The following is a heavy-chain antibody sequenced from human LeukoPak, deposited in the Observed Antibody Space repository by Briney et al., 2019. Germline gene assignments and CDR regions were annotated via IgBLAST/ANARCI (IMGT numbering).Heavy chain of an antibody. CDR1: GFTFSSYA. V-gene: IGHV3-23*01. D-gene: IGHD3-10*01. CDR3: AKLASITMVRGVTVPHFDY. J-gene: IGHJ4*02. Sequence: GGSLRLSCAASGFTFSSYAMSWVRQAPGKGLEWVSAIRGSGGSTYYADSVKGRFTISRDNSKNTLYLQMNSLRAEDTAVYYCAKLASITMVRGVTVPHFDYWGQGTLVTVSS. CDR2: IRGSGGST.